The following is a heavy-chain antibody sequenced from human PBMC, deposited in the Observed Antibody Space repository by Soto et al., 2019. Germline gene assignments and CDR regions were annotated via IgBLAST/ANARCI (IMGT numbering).Heavy chain of an antibody. CDR3: TTLLVATDSYYYYGMDV. CDR1: GFTFSSYS. D-gene: IGHD5-12*01. V-gene: IGHV3-48*01. J-gene: IGHJ6*02. CDR2: ISGSSVSI. Sequence: GGSLRLSCGAAGFTFSSYSMNWVRQAPGKGLEWVSYISGSSVSIYYADSVKGRFTVSRDNAQNSLYLQMNSLKTEDTAVYYCTTLLVATDSYYYYGMDVWGQGTTVTVSS.